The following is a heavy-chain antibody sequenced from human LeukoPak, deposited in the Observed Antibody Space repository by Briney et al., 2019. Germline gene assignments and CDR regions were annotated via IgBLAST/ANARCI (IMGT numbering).Heavy chain of an antibody. V-gene: IGHV1-69*05. D-gene: IGHD3-22*01. CDR1: GGTFSSYA. J-gene: IGHJ6*03. CDR3: ARAGYYDSSGYEDYYYYYYMDV. Sequence: VASVKVSCKASGGTFSSYAISWVRQAPGQGLEWMGGIIPIFGTANYAQKFQGRVTITTDESTSTAYMELGSLRSEDTAVYYCARAGYYDSSGYEDYYYYYYMDVWGKGTTVTVSS. CDR2: IIPIFGTA.